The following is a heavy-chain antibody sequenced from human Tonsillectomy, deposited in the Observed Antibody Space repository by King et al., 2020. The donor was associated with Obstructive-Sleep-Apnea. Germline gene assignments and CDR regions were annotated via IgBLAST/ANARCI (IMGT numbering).Heavy chain of an antibody. CDR3: ARDQMRYAFDI. J-gene: IGHJ3*02. CDR2: ISSRMRYI. V-gene: IGHV3-21*01. CDR1: GFTFSSYS. D-gene: IGHD5-24*01. Sequence: GQLVQSGGGLVKPGGSLRLSCAASGFTFSSYSMNWVRQAPGKGLEWVSSISSRMRYIYYADSVKVRFTISRDNAKNSLYLQMNSLRAEDTAVYYCARDQMRYAFDIWGQGTMVTVSS.